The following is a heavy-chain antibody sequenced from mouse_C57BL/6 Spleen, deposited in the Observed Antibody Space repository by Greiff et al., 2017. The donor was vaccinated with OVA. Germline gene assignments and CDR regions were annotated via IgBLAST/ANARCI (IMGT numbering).Heavy chain of an antibody. CDR3: ARRAVYYFDY. CDR1: GYTFTSYW. J-gene: IGHJ2*01. CDR2: IDPSDSYT. V-gene: IGHV1-50*01. Sequence: VQLQQSGPELVKPGASVKLSCKASGYTFTSYWMQWVKQRPGQGLEWIGEIDPSDSYTNYNQKFKGKATLTVDTSSSTAYMQLSSLTSEDSAVYYCARRAVYYFDYWGQGTTLTVSS. D-gene: IGHD3-3*01.